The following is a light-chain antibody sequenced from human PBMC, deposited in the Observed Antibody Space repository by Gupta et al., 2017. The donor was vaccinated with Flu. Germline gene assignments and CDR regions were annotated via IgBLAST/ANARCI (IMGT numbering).Light chain of an antibody. J-gene: IGKJ1*01. CDR3: MQALQTPPT. CDR1: QSLLHSNGNSY. V-gene: IGKV2-28*01. CDR2: LGS. Sequence: DTVMTQSPLSLPVTPGEPASISCRSSQSLLHSNGNSYLDWYLQKPGQSPQLLIYLGSNRASGVPDRFSGSGSGTDFTLKISRVEAEDVGVYYCMQALQTPPTFGQGTKVEI.